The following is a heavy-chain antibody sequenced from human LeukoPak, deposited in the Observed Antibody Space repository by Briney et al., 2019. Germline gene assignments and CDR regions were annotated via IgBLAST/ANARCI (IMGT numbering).Heavy chain of an antibody. J-gene: IGHJ6*02. CDR3: ARSEDYGLDV. CDR2: INPKSGGT. Sequence: ASVTVSCTSSGYTFTGYFIHWVRQAPGQGLEWMGWINPKSGGTNYAQKFQGRVTVTGDTSISTTYMELTRLKSDDTAVYFCARSEDYGLDVWGQGTTVIVSS. CDR1: GYTFTGYF. V-gene: IGHV1-2*02.